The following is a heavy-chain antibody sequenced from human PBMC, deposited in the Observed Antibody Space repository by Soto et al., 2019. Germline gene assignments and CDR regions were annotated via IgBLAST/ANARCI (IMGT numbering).Heavy chain of an antibody. CDR1: GFTFSSYA. V-gene: IGHV3-30-3*01. CDR3: AGGPWGESSGNNVKSKYFQH. Sequence: QVQLVESGGGVVQPGRSLRLSCAASGFTFSSYAMHWVRQAPGKGLEWVAVISYDGSNKYYADSVKGRFTISRDNSKNTWYLQRTGLRAGDPALYSCAGGPWGESSGNNVKSKYFQHWARAPWSPSPQ. D-gene: IGHD3-22*01. CDR2: ISYDGSNK. J-gene: IGHJ1*01.